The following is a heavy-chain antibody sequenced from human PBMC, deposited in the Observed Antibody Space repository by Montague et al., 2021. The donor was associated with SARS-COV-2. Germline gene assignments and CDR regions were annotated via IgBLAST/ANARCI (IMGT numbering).Heavy chain of an antibody. V-gene: IGHV4-4*02. D-gene: IGHD4-11*01. CDR1: GVSITSTNW. CDR2: ISYGGIA. Sequence: SETLSLTCAVSGVSITSTNWWSLVRQPPGKGLEWIGEISYGGIATYSPSLKSRATISMDRSRNLFSLKLSSVTAADTAIYYCAGKALTVPADYWGQGTLVTVS. CDR3: AGKALTVPADY. J-gene: IGHJ4*02.